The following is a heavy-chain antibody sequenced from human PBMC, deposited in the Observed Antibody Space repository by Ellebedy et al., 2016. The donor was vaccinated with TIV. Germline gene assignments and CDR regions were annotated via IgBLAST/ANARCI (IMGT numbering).Heavy chain of an antibody. Sequence: GESLKISXAASGFTFDDYGMTWVRQAPGKGLEWVSGIKWNGGGTGYADSVKGRFTISRDNAKNYLFLQMNSLRAEDTALYHCASNFNGWYWGQGTLVTVSS. V-gene: IGHV3-20*01. CDR2: IKWNGGGT. CDR3: ASNFNGWY. CDR1: GFTFDDYG. D-gene: IGHD6-19*01. J-gene: IGHJ4*02.